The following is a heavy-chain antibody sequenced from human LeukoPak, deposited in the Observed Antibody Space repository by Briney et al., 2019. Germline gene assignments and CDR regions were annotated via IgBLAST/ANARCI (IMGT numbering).Heavy chain of an antibody. V-gene: IGHV3-53*04. Sequence: GGSLRLSCAASGFTVSSNYMSWVRQAPGKGLEWVSVIYSGGSTYYADSVKDRFTISRHNSKNTLYLQMNSLRAEDTAVYYCARSPTGASAPHFDYWGQGTLVTVSS. CDR3: ARSPTGASAPHFDY. CDR1: GFTVSSNY. CDR2: IYSGGST. J-gene: IGHJ4*02. D-gene: IGHD1-1*01.